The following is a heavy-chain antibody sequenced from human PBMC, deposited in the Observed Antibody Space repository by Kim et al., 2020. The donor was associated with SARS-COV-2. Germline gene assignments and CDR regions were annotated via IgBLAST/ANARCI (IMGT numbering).Heavy chain of an antibody. CDR3: AKDINGPLVSSPFDY. CDR1: GFTFDDYA. J-gene: IGHJ4*02. CDR2: ISWNSGSI. Sequence: GGSLRLSCAASGFTFDDYAMHWVRQAPGKGLEWVSGISWNSGSIGYADSVKGRFTISRDNAKNSLYLQMNSLRAEDTALYYCAKDINGPLVSSPFDYWGQGTLVTVSS. V-gene: IGHV3-9*01. D-gene: IGHD2-8*02.